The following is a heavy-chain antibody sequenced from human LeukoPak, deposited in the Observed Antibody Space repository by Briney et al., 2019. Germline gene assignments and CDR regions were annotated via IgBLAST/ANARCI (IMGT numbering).Heavy chain of an antibody. CDR3: AKLTGGYCSSTSCYTFDF. CDR1: GFTFSSYA. CDR2: ISGSGGST. J-gene: IGHJ4*02. D-gene: IGHD2-2*02. Sequence: GGSLRLSCAASGFTFSSYAMSWVRQAPGKGLEWVSAISGSGGSTYYADSVKGRFTISRDNSKNTLYLQMNSLRAEDTAVYYCAKLTGGYCSSTSCYTFDFWGPGTLVTVSS. V-gene: IGHV3-23*01.